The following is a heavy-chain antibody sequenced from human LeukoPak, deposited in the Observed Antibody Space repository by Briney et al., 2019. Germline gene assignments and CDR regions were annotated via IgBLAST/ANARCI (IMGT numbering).Heavy chain of an antibody. CDR3: TTGVWEPQAAAFDV. V-gene: IGHV3-15*01. Sequence: PGGSLRLSCAASGFTFSDAWMSWVRQAPGKGLEWVPLIKSKADGGTTDYAAPVKGRFTISGDDSKNTLYLQMNSLKIEDTAVYFCTTGVWEPQAAAFDVWGQGTMVAVSS. D-gene: IGHD1-26*01. CDR1: GFTFSDAW. CDR2: IKSKADGGTT. J-gene: IGHJ3*01.